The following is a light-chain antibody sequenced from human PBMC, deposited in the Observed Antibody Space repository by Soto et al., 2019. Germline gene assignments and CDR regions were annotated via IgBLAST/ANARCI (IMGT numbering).Light chain of an antibody. CDR1: SSDSGVYNY. Sequence: QSALTQPASVSESPGQSITISCTGTSSDSGVYNYVSWYQQHPGKAPKLMIYEGDKRPSGVSNRFSGSKSGNTASLTISGLQAEDEADYYCASFTSSSIFDIFGGGTKLTVL. CDR3: ASFTSSSIFDI. CDR2: EGD. V-gene: IGLV2-14*01. J-gene: IGLJ2*01.